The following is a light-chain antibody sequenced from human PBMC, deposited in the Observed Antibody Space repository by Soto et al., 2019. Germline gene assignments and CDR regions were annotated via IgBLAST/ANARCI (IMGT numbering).Light chain of an antibody. CDR1: QSISNY. Sequence: DIQMTQSPSSLSASVGDRVTITCRASQSISNYLNWYQQHPGKAPKLLIYTASNLESGVPSRFSGSGSGTDFTLTISSLQPEDFATYYCQQSYGIPPVTFGGGTKVEIK. CDR2: TAS. CDR3: QQSYGIPPVT. J-gene: IGKJ4*01. V-gene: IGKV1-39*01.